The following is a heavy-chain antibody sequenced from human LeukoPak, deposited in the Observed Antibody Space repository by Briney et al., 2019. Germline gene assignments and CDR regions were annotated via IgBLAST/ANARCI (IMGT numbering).Heavy chain of an antibody. CDR3: ARDSGYYDSGGYYALNYFDY. CDR2: MSYSGST. D-gene: IGHD3-22*01. CDR1: GGSISSFY. V-gene: IGHV4-59*01. Sequence: SETLSLTCAVSGGSISSFYWSWIRQPPGKGLEWIAYMSYSGSTNYNPSLKSRVTISLDTSKNQFSLKLTSVTAADTAVYYCARDSGYYDSGGYYALNYFDYWGQGALVTVSS. J-gene: IGHJ4*02.